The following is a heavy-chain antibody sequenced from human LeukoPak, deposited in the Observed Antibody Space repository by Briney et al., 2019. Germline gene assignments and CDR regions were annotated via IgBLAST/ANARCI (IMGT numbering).Heavy chain of an antibody. Sequence: GGSLRLSCAASGFTFSSYSMNWVRQAPGKGLEWVSYISSSSSTIYYADSVKGRFTISRDNAKNSLYLQMNSLRAEDTAVYYCADSGSYYDDAFDIWGQGTMVTVSS. J-gene: IGHJ3*02. CDR1: GFTFSSYS. CDR2: ISSSSSTI. V-gene: IGHV3-48*04. D-gene: IGHD1-26*01. CDR3: ADSGSYYDDAFDI.